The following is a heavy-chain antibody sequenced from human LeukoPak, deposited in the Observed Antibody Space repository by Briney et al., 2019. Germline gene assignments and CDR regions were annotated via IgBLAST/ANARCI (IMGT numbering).Heavy chain of an antibody. V-gene: IGHV4-30-4*08. CDR3: ARDTYLDTAMVDY. Sequence: SETLSLTCTVSGGSISSGDYYWSWIRQPPGKGLEWIGYIYYSGSTYYNPSLKSRVTISVDTSKNQFSLKLSSVTAADTAVYYCARDTYLDTAMVDYWGQGTLATVSS. CDR1: GGSISSGDYY. CDR2: IYYSGST. D-gene: IGHD5-18*01. J-gene: IGHJ4*02.